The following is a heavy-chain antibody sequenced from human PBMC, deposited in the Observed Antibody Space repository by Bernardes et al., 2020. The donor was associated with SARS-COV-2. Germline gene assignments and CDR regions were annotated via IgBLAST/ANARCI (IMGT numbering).Heavy chain of an antibody. CDR2: LYFSGSA. CDR3: ARHGGSHVQSYYYGLDV. Sequence: SETLSLTCTVSGGSISPSNSYWDYWGWIRQPPGKGLEWIGSLYFSGSAYYNPSLESRVTISVDTSKNQFSLKLSSVTAADTAVYYCARHGGSHVQSYYYGLDVWGQGTTVTVSS. CDR1: GGSISPSNSYWDY. V-gene: IGHV4-39*01. D-gene: IGHD3-3*01. J-gene: IGHJ6*01.